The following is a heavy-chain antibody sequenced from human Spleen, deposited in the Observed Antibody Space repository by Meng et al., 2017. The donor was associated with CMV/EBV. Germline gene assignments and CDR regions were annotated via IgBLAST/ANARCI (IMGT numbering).Heavy chain of an antibody. J-gene: IGHJ6*02. CDR2: ISSSSSYI. Sequence: GESLKISCAASGFTFSSYSMNWVRQAPGKGLEWVSSISSSSSYIYYADSVKGRFTISRDNAKNSLYLQMNSLRVEDTAVYYCAREVYHYDSRDSYGMDVWGQGTTVTVSS. V-gene: IGHV3-21*01. CDR1: GFTFSSYS. CDR3: AREVYHYDSRDSYGMDV. D-gene: IGHD3-22*01.